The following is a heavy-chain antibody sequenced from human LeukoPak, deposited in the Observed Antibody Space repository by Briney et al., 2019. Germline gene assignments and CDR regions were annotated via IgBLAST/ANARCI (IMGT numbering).Heavy chain of an antibody. J-gene: IGHJ4*02. CDR2: IYYGGNM. V-gene: IGHV4-39*01. CDR3: ASAEANYGGSVFDY. D-gene: IGHD4-23*01. Sequence: PSETLSLTCSVAGGSVGISSYGWGWIREQGGKGLEWLGTIYYGGNMNNHWSIESRLTISAKTTNNLLFRKLSSVTAADTAVYYCASAEANYGGSVFDYWGQGTLVTVSS. CDR1: GGSVGISSYG.